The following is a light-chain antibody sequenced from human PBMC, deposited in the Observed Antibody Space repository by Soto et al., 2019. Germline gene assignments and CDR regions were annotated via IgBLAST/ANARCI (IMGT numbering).Light chain of an antibody. Sequence: DIQLTQSPSFLSASVGDRVTITCRASQDISSYLAWYQQRPGKVPRFLTHAASTLQSGVPSRFSATGSGTIFTLTISSLQPEDIATYYCQQLNRFPRTFGQGTRVEV. CDR1: QDISSY. J-gene: IGKJ1*01. V-gene: IGKV1-9*01. CDR2: AAS. CDR3: QQLNRFPRT.